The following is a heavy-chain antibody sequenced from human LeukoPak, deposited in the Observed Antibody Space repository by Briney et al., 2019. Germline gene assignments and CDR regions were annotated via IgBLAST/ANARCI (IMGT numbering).Heavy chain of an antibody. CDR1: GFSFRTYS. V-gene: IGHV3-21*01. J-gene: IGHJ4*02. Sequence: KPGGSLRLSCAASGFSFRTYSMNWVRQAPGKGLEWVSSISSGASYIFYAGSVKGRFTISRDNAKDSLYPQMDSLRAEDTAMYYCARHVEYCGSAGCSFDYWGQGTLVTVSS. CDR3: ARHVEYCGSAGCSFDY. D-gene: IGHD2-15*01. CDR2: ISSGASYI.